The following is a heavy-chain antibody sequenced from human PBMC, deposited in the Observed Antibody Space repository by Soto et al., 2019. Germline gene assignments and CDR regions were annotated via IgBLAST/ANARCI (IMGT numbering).Heavy chain of an antibody. V-gene: IGHV4-30-4*01. Sequence: QVQLQESGPGLVKPSQTLSLTCIVSGGSISSGDYYWSWIRQPPGKGLDCIGYISYSGSTYYNPSLKSRVTIAADTSKNHFSLKLTSVTAADTAVYYCAGGGGGLGPDYWGQGTLVTVSS. CDR1: GGSISSGDYY. J-gene: IGHJ4*02. D-gene: IGHD6-19*01. CDR2: ISYSGST. CDR3: AGGGGGLGPDY.